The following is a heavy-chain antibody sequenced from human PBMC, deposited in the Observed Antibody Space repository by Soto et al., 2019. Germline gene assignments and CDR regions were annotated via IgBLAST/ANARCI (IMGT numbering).Heavy chain of an antibody. D-gene: IGHD4-17*01. CDR3: AHMLGYGDYFDY. J-gene: IGHJ4*02. CDR1: GLSLSTSGVG. V-gene: IGHV2-5*02. Sequence: QITLKESGPTLVKPTQTLTLTCTFSGLSLSTSGVGLGWIRQPPGKALEWLALIYWDDDKRYSPSLKSRLTITKDTSKNQVVLTMTNMDPVDTATYYCAHMLGYGDYFDYWGQGTLVTVSS. CDR2: IYWDDDK.